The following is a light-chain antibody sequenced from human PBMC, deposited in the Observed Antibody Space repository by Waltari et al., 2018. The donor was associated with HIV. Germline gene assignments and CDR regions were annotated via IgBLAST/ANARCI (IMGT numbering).Light chain of an antibody. CDR1: NTGNKS. CDR2: DDS. CDR3: QVWDSGSDHPGV. Sequence: SYVLTQPPSVSVAPGQTARITCGGDNTGNKSVHWHQQKPGQAPVLAVFDDSDRPSGIPGRFSGSNSGNTATLTVSRVEAGDEADYYCQVWDSGSDHPGVFGTGTKVTVL. J-gene: IGLJ1*01. V-gene: IGLV3-21*02.